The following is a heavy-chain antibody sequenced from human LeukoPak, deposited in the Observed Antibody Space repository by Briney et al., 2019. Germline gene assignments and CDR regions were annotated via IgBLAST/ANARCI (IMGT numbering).Heavy chain of an antibody. CDR2: ISGSGGST. J-gene: IGHJ4*02. CDR1: GFTFNSFA. Sequence: GGSLRLSCAASGFTFNSFAMSWVRQAPGKGLEWVSVISGSGGSTYYADSVKGRFTISRDNSQNTLYLQMNSLRAEDTAVYYCANESPFLDYWGQGTLVTVSS. CDR3: ANESPFLDY. V-gene: IGHV3-23*01.